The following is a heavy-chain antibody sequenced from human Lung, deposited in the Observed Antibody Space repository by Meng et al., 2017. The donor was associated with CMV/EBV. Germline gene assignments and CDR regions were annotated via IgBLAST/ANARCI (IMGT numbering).Heavy chain of an antibody. D-gene: IGHD6-13*01. V-gene: IGHV3-66*01. J-gene: IGHJ4*02. CDR2: IETDGNT. CDR3: ARVEGGSSWYLFTY. CDR1: GFTVSSQY. Sequence: GFTVSSQYMTWVRQPPGKGLEWVAVIETDGNTDYADSVKGRFTISRERSNNMLYLHMNTLRTEDTAVYYCARVEGGSSWYLFTYWGQGTLVTVSS.